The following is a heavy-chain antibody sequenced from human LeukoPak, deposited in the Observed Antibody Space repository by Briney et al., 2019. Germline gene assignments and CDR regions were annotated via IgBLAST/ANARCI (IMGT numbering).Heavy chain of an antibody. Sequence: GGALRLSCAASGFPFSDYGMYWVRQAPGKGLEGLAVISHDGSNKYYADSVKGRITISRDNSMNTLYLQMNSLRAEDTAVYYCAKVRWGSDNALDSWGQGTLVTGSS. J-gene: IGHJ4*02. CDR3: AKVRWGSDNALDS. CDR2: ISHDGSNK. V-gene: IGHV3-30*18. CDR1: GFPFSDYG. D-gene: IGHD3-16*01.